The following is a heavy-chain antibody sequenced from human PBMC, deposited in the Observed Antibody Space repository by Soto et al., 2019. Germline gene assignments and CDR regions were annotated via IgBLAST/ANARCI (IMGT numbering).Heavy chain of an antibody. Sequence: SETLSLTCTVSGGSISSYYWSWIRQPPGKGLEWIGYIYYTGTTNYNPSLKSRVTISVDTSKNQFSLRLSSVTTADTAVYYCARGLKYSNGWYFDDWGQGATVT. V-gene: IGHV4-59*01. D-gene: IGHD6-19*01. CDR2: IYYTGTT. J-gene: IGHJ4*02. CDR3: ARGLKYSNGWYFDD. CDR1: GGSISSYY.